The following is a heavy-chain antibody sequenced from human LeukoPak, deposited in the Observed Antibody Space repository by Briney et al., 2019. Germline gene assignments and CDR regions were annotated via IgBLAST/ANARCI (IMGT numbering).Heavy chain of an antibody. CDR2: INHSGST. V-gene: IGHV4-34*01. D-gene: IGHD2-15*01. Sequence: SETLSLTCAVYGGSFSGYYWSWIRQPPGKGLEWIGEINHSGSTNYNPSLKSRVTISVDTSKNQFSLKLSSVTAADTAVYYCARDLCSGGSCYGYFDYWGQGTLVTVSS. CDR3: ARDLCSGGSCYGYFDY. CDR1: GGSFSGYY. J-gene: IGHJ4*02.